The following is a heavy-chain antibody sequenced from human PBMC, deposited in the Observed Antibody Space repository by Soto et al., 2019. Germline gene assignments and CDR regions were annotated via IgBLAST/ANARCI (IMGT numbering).Heavy chain of an antibody. CDR3: ARDLPPLDIVVKPGY. Sequence: ASVKVSCKASGYTFTSYGISWVRQAPGQGLEWMGWISAYNGNTNYAQKLQGRVTMTTDTSTSTAYMELRSLRSDDTAVYYCARDLPPLDIVVKPGYWGQGTLVTVSS. D-gene: IGHD2-2*03. V-gene: IGHV1-18*01. CDR1: GYTFTSYG. J-gene: IGHJ4*02. CDR2: ISAYNGNT.